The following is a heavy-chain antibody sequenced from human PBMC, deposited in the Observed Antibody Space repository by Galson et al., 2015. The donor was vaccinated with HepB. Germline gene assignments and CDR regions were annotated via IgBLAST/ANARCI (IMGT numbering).Heavy chain of an antibody. V-gene: IGHV6-1*01. D-gene: IGHD3-22*01. CDR2: TYYRSKWYN. J-gene: IGHJ3*02. CDR1: GDSVSSNSAA. CDR3: ARHYYDSSDYHRYAFYI. Sequence: CAISGDSVSSNSAAWNWIRQSPSRGLEWLGRTYYRSKWYNDYAVSVKSRISINPDTSKNQFSLQLNSVTPEDTAVYYCARHYYDSSDYHRYAFYIWGQGTKVTVSS.